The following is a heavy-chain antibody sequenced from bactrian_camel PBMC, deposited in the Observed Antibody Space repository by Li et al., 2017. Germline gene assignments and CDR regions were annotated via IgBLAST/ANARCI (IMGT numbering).Heavy chain of an antibody. V-gene: IGHV3S1*01. J-gene: IGHJ4*01. CDR3: SADPGKLVYVGYPACGG. Sequence: HVQLVESGGGSVQAGGSLRLSCAAPGYTYSSNCMGWFRQAPGKEREGIATIYTDGGLTFYADSVQGRFTISRDNAKNTVYLQINSLKPEDTAVYYCSADPGKLVYVGYPACGGWGQGTQVTVS. D-gene: IGHD5*01. CDR1: GYTYSSNC. CDR2: IYTDGGLT.